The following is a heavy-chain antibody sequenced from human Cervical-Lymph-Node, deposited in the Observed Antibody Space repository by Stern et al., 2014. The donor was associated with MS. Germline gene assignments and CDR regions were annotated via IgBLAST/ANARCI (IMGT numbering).Heavy chain of an antibody. CDR1: GGSLRSYY. CDR2: IYHPGSV. D-gene: IGHD2-15*01. J-gene: IGHJ4*02. V-gene: IGHV4-59*01. CDR3: AREGEYCSGSRCYPFLDY. Sequence: QLQLQASGPGLVKPSETLSLTCTVSGGSLRSYYWNWIRQAPGKGLEWLGFIYHPGSVNYNPSRSSRVAMSVDTSKNQFSLTVSSVTAADTAVYYCAREGEYCSGSRCYPFLDYWGQGTLVTVSS.